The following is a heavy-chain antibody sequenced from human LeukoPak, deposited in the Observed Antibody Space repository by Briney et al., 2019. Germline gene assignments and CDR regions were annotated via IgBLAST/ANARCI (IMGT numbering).Heavy chain of an antibody. Sequence: PSETLSLTCGVYGGSFSDYCWNWIRQPPGKGLEWIGEINHRGSTNYNPSLKSRVTISVDTSKNQFSLNVTSVTAADTAVYYCARGRDYDSSGVDYWGQGTLVTVSS. CDR2: INHRGST. D-gene: IGHD3-22*01. V-gene: IGHV4-34*01. J-gene: IGHJ4*02. CDR1: GGSFSDYC. CDR3: ARGRDYDSSGVDY.